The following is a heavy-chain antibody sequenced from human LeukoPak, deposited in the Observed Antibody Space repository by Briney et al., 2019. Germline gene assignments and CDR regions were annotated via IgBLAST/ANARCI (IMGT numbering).Heavy chain of an antibody. CDR3: AGRIAARPFSPPFDY. Sequence: GGSLRLSCAASGFTFSTYAMSWVLQAPGKGLEWVSAIGDSGIHTYHADSVKGRFTISRDNSKNTLYLQMNSLRAGDTAVYYCAGRIAARPFSPPFDYWGQGTLVTVSS. V-gene: IGHV3-23*01. J-gene: IGHJ4*02. CDR2: IGDSGIHT. CDR1: GFTFSTYA. D-gene: IGHD6-6*01.